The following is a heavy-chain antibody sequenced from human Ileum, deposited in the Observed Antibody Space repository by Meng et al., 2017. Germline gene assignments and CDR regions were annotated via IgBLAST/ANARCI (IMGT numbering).Heavy chain of an antibody. V-gene: IGHV4-59*01. CDR3: ARGGASSRPFVQ. Sequence: SETLSLTCSISGGSTSSYYWSWIRQPPGKGLEWIGFIHYTGSTNYDPSLKSRVTMSVDTSKNQFSLKLSSVTAADTAVYYCARGGASSRPFVQWGQGTLVTVSS. CDR1: GGSTSSYY. CDR2: IHYTGST. D-gene: IGHD6-13*01. J-gene: IGHJ4*02.